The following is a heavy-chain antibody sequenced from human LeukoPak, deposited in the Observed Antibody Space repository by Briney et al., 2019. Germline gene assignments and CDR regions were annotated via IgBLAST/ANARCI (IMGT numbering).Heavy chain of an antibody. Sequence: GGSLRLSCAASGFTVSSNYMSWVRQAPGKGLECVSVIYSGGSTYYADSVKGRFTISRDNSKNTLYLQMNSLRAEDAAVYYCARGYGDYAPDAFDIWGQGTMVTVSS. J-gene: IGHJ3*02. V-gene: IGHV3-66*02. CDR3: ARGYGDYAPDAFDI. CDR1: GFTVSSNY. CDR2: IYSGGST. D-gene: IGHD4-17*01.